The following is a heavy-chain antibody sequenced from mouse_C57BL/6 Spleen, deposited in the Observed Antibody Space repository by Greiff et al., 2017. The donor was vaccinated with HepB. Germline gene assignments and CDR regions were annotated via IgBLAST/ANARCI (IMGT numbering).Heavy chain of an antibody. J-gene: IGHJ1*03. CDR1: GYSFTDYN. CDR2: INPNYGTT. V-gene: IGHV1-39*01. D-gene: IGHD2-1*01. CDR3: ASHLLWGYFDV. Sequence: ESGYSFTDYNMNWVKQSNGKSLEWIGVINPNYGTTSYNQKFKGKATLTVDQSSSTAYMQLNSLTSEDSAVYYCASHLLWGYFDVWGTGTTVTVSS.